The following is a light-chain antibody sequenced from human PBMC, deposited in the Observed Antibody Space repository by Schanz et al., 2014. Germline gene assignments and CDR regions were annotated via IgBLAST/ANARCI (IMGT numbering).Light chain of an antibody. CDR3: QSYDSSLSAVV. Sequence: QSALTQPASVSGSPGQSITISCTGTSSDFGGYNYVSWYQHHPGKAPKLMIYDVSNRPSGVSDRFSGSKSGNTASLTISGLQADDEADYYCQSYDSSLSAVVFGGGTKVTVL. CDR1: SSDFGGYNY. CDR2: DVS. V-gene: IGLV2-14*03. J-gene: IGLJ2*01.